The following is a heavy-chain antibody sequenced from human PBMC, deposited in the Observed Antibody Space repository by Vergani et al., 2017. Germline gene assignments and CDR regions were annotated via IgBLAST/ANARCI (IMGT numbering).Heavy chain of an antibody. CDR2: IYSGGST. V-gene: IGHV3-53*01. CDR3: ARPLPPEDYGMDV. D-gene: IGHD2-2*01. J-gene: IGHJ6*02. Sequence: EVQLVESGGGLIQPGGSLRLSCAASGFTVSSNYMSWVRQAPGKGLEWVSVIYSGGSTYYADSVKGRFTISRDNSKNTLYLQMNSLRAEDMAVYYCARPLPPEDYGMDVWGQGTTVTVSS. CDR1: GFTVSSNY.